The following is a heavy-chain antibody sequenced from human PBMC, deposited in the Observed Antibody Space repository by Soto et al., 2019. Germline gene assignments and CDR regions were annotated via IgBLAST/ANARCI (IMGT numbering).Heavy chain of an antibody. J-gene: IGHJ4*02. V-gene: IGHV4-59*01. Sequence: PSETLSLTCTVSGGSISSYYWSWIRQPPGKGLEWIGYIYYSGSTNYNPSLKSRVTISVDTSKNQFSLKLTSVTAADTAVYYCTTSHANALSPERGQGPLVTVAS. CDR1: GGSISSYY. D-gene: IGHD2-2*01. CDR3: TTSHANALSPE. CDR2: IYYSGST.